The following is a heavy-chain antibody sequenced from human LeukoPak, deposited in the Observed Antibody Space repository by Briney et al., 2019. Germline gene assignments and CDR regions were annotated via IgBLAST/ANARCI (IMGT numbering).Heavy chain of an antibody. D-gene: IGHD3-10*01. V-gene: IGHV1-2*04. CDR1: GYTFTGYY. CDR2: INPNSGGT. Sequence: GASVKVSCKASGYTFTGYYMHWVRQAPGQGLEWMGWINPNSGGTNYAQKFQGWVTMTRDTSISTAYMELSRLRSDDTAVYYCARGDRITKVRGVITKKFDYWGQGTLVTVSS. J-gene: IGHJ4*02. CDR3: ARGDRITKVRGVITKKFDY.